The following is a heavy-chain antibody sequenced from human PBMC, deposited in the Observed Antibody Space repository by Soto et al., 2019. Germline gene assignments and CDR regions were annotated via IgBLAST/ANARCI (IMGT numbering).Heavy chain of an antibody. J-gene: IGHJ6*02. CDR2: ISGSGGTI. CDR3: ARGRAARRIYSYYAMDV. CDR1: RFTFSDYY. V-gene: IGHV3-11*01. D-gene: IGHD6-6*01. Sequence: QVQLVEYGGGLVKPGGSLRLSCVASRFTFSDYYMTWIRQAPGKGLECISYISGSGGTIYYADSVKGRFTISRDNARNSLYLQMNSLRAEDTAVYYCARGRAARRIYSYYAMDVWGQGTAVTVSS.